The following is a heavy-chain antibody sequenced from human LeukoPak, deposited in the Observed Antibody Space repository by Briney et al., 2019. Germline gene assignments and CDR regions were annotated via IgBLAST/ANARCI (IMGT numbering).Heavy chain of an antibody. V-gene: IGHV3-23*01. CDR3: AKRGDCSGTCTYDY. CDR2: VGGSGVKT. J-gene: IGHJ4*02. CDR1: GFSFSNYA. Sequence: PGGSLRLSCAASGFSFSNYAIHWVRQGPGEGLEWVSIVGGSGVKTYYADSVNGRFTISRDNSKNTVYLQMNSLRAEDTAVYYCAKRGDCSGTCTYDYWGQGTLVTVSS. D-gene: IGHD2-2*01.